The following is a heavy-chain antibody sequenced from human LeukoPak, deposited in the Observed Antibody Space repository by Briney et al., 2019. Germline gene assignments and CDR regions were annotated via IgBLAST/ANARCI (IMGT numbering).Heavy chain of an antibody. V-gene: IGHV3-21*01. Sequence: GGSLRLSCAASGSTFSSYSMNWVRQAPGKGLEWVSSISSSSSYIYYADSVKGRFTISRDNAKNSLYLQMNSLRAEDTAVYYCARGPEAFGELPSYWGQGTLVTVSS. CDR3: ARGPEAFGELPSY. CDR2: ISSSSSYI. CDR1: GSTFSSYS. J-gene: IGHJ4*02. D-gene: IGHD3-10*01.